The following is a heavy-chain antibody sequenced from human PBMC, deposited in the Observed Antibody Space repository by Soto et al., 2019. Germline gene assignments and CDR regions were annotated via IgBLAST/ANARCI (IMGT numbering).Heavy chain of an antibody. J-gene: IGHJ6*01. CDR2: IIPIFGTA. V-gene: IGHV1-69*13. CDR3: ATGRGDPPSYYNGMDG. Sequence: SVKVSCKASGGTFSSYAISWVRQAPGQGLEWMGGIIPIFGTANYAQKFQGRVTITADESTSTAYMELSRLRSEDTAVCYCATGRGDPPSYYNGMDGRGQVTTITASS. D-gene: IGHD2-21*02. CDR1: GGTFSSYA.